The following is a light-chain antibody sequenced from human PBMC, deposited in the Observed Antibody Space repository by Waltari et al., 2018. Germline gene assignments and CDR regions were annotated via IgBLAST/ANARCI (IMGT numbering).Light chain of an antibody. Sequence: QAGLTQSPSVSKGLRQTATLTCTGNNNNVGNQGALWLQQHQGHPPKLLSYRNNNRPSAISARFSASRSVNTASLTITELQPEDEADYYCSTWDISLNTHVFGTGTKVTVL. CDR1: NNNVGNQG. J-gene: IGLJ1*01. CDR3: STWDISLNTHV. CDR2: RNN. V-gene: IGLV10-54*04.